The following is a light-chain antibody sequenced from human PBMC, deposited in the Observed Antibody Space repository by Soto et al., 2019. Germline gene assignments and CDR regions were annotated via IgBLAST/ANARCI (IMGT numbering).Light chain of an antibody. CDR3: QQLTSYPRST. V-gene: IGKV1-9*01. J-gene: IGKJ5*01. CDR1: QGISNY. CDR2: AAS. Sequence: MTQSPSSLSATMGDRVTITCRVSQGISNYLAWYQQRPGKAPKLLIYAASTLQTGVPSRFSGSGSGTEFTLTISSLQPEDFATYHCQQLTSYPRSTFGQRRRLEI.